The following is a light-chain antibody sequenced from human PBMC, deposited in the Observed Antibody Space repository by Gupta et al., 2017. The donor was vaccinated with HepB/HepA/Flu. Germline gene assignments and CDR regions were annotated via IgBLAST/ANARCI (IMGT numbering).Light chain of an antibody. Sequence: DIQMTQSPSTLSASVGDRVTITCRASQSINSWLAWYQQKPGKAPKLLIYKASSLESGVPSRFSGSGSGTEFTLTSSSLQPDDFATYYCQQDNSLWTFGQGTKVEIK. CDR1: QSINSW. J-gene: IGKJ1*01. CDR3: QQDNSLWT. V-gene: IGKV1-5*03. CDR2: KAS.